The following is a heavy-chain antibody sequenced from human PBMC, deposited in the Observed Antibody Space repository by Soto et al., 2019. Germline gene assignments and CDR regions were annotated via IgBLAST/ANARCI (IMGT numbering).Heavy chain of an antibody. V-gene: IGHV4-31*03. Sequence: PSETLSLTCTVSGASISSGGYYSSWIRQHPRKGLEWIGYIYYSGSTYYNPSLKSRVTISVDTSKNQFSLKLSSVTVADTAVYYCARGYGSSTSCTEVYFDYWGQGTLVTVS. CDR1: GASISSGGYY. CDR2: IYYSGST. D-gene: IGHD2-2*01. J-gene: IGHJ4*02. CDR3: ARGYGSSTSCTEVYFDY.